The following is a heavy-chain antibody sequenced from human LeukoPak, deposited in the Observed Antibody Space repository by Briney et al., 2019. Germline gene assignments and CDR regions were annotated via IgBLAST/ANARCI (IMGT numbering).Heavy chain of an antibody. D-gene: IGHD2-21*02. CDR1: GFTFSSYA. CDR3: ANPGIGSDIGY. V-gene: IGHV3-23*01. CDR2: ISGSGGST. J-gene: IGHJ4*02. Sequence: GGSLRLSCAASGFTFSSYAMSWVRQAPGKGLEWVSAISGSGGSTYYADSVKGRFTISRDNSKNTLCLQMNSLRAEDTAVYYCANPGIGSDIGYWGQGTLVTVSS.